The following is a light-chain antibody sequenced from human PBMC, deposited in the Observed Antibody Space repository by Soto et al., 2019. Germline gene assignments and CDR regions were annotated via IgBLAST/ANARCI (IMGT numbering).Light chain of an antibody. Sequence: QSVLTQPPSASATPGQRVTISCSGSSSNIGSNTVNWYQQLPGTAPKLLIYSNNQRPSGVPDRFSGSKSGTSASLSISGLQSEDEADYYCAACDDSLNGSYVFGTGTKVTVL. CDR1: SSNIGSNT. V-gene: IGLV1-44*01. CDR2: SNN. CDR3: AACDDSLNGSYV. J-gene: IGLJ1*01.